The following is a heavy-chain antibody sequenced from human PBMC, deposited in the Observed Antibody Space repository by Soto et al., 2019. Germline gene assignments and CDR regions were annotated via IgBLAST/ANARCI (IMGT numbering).Heavy chain of an antibody. CDR1: GGSITRTTYY. CDR2: IYYSGST. J-gene: IGHJ4*02. V-gene: IGHV4-39*02. D-gene: IGHD5-18*01. Sequence: QLQLQESGPGLVKPSETLSLTCTVSGGSITRTTYYWGWIRQPPGKGLEWIGSIYYSGSTYYRAPLKSRVPISVDTSKDRFSLKLTSVTAADTAVYYCAREIQLDVGSQADCWGQGNLVTVSS. CDR3: AREIQLDVGSQADC.